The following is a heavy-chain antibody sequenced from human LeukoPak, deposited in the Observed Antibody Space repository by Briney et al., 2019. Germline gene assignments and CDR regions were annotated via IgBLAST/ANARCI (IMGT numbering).Heavy chain of an antibody. D-gene: IGHD3-22*01. Sequence: PSETLSLTCTVSGGSISSYYWSWIRQPPGKGLEWIGYIYYSGSTNYNPSLKSRVTISVDTSKNQFSLKLSSVTAADTAVYYCARVGYDSSGYLYGMDVWGQGTTATVSS. CDR3: ARVGYDSSGYLYGMDV. V-gene: IGHV4-59*01. J-gene: IGHJ6*02. CDR2: IYYSGST. CDR1: GGSISSYY.